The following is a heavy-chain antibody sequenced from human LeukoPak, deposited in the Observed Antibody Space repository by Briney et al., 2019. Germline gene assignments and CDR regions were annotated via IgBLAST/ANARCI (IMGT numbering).Heavy chain of an antibody. J-gene: IGHJ4*02. Sequence: GSLRLSCAASGFTFSSYAMHWVRQAPGKGLEWVAVIAYDGNNKYYADSVKGRFTISRDNSKNTLYLQMNSLRAEDTAVYYCARSPQFQTPVFDYWGQGTLVTVSS. V-gene: IGHV3-30-3*01. CDR3: ARSPQFQTPVFDY. CDR2: IAYDGNNK. CDR1: GFTFSSYA.